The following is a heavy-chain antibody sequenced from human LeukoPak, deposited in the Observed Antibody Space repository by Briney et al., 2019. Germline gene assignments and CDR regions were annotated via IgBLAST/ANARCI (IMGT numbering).Heavy chain of an antibody. CDR3: ARDAPYGDFINWFDP. D-gene: IGHD4-17*01. Sequence: ASVKVSCKASGYTFTCYYMHWVRQAPGQGLEWMGWINPNSGGTNYEQKFQGRVTMTRDTSISTAYMELSRLKADDTAVYYCARDAPYGDFINWFDPWGQGTLVTVSS. CDR2: INPNSGGT. V-gene: IGHV1-2*02. CDR1: GYTFTCYY. J-gene: IGHJ5*02.